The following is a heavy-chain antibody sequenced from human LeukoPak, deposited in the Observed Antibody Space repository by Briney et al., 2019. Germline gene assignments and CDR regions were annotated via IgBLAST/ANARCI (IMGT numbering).Heavy chain of an antibody. CDR2: ISGYNGNT. D-gene: IGHD2/OR15-2a*01. CDR3: ARGITTWDWFDP. Sequence: VASVKVSCNAAGYTFTTYGVMWARQAPGQGLEWMGWISGYNGNTNYAQNIQGRVTMTTDTSTSTAYMELRSLRSDDTAVYYCARGITTWDWFDPWGQGTLVTVSS. CDR1: GYTFTTYG. J-gene: IGHJ5*02. V-gene: IGHV1-18*01.